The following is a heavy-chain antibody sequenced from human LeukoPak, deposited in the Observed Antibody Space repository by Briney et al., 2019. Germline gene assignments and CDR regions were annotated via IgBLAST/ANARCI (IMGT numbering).Heavy chain of an antibody. Sequence: SETLSLTCAVYGGSFSGYYWSWIRQPPGKGLEWIGEINHSGSTNYNPSLKSRVTISVDTSKNQFSLKVSSVTAADTAVYYCARGYGSGFAYWGQGTLVTVSS. CDR3: ARGYGSGFAY. CDR1: GGSFSGYY. D-gene: IGHD3-10*01. V-gene: IGHV4-34*01. J-gene: IGHJ4*02. CDR2: INHSGST.